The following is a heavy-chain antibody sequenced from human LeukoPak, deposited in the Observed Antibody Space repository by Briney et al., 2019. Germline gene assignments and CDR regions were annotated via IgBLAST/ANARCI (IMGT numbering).Heavy chain of an antibody. V-gene: IGHV2-70*01. Sequence: SGPALVNTTQTLTLTSSFSEFSLHTSGLCVDWIRQTPGKALRWLYLNDWDDDKYYSTSLKTRLTISKDTSKNQAFITMTNMDPVDTATCYCARIPGGDDSLDYWGQGTLVTVSS. CDR2: NDWDDDK. CDR1: EFSLHTSGLC. J-gene: IGHJ4*02. CDR3: ARIPGGDDSLDY. D-gene: IGHD4-11*01.